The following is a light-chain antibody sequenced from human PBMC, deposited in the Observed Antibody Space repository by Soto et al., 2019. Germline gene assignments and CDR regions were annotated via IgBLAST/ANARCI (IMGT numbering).Light chain of an antibody. CDR3: QQYNNWPPWT. CDR1: QSVSSN. V-gene: IGKV3-15*01. CDR2: GAS. Sequence: EIVMTQSPATLSVSPGERATLSWGGSQSVSSNLAWYKQKPGQAPRLLIYGASTRATGIPARFSGSGSRTEFSLTISSLQSEDFAVYYSQQYNNWPPWTFGTGTKVDI. J-gene: IGKJ1*01.